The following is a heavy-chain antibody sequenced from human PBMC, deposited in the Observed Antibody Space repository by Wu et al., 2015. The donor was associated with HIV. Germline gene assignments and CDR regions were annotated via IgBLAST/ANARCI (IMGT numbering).Heavy chain of an antibody. V-gene: IGHV1-2*02. J-gene: IGHJ3*01. CDR2: INPNSSDT. CDR3: ARAYCSGGGCYSDAFDL. CDR1: GYTFTDYY. Sequence: QVQLVQSGAELKKPGASVKVSCKVSGYTFTDYYMHWVRQAPGLGLEWLGWINPNSSDTNYAQRFQGRVTMTRDTSLSTAYLELRRLRSDDTALYYCARAYCSGGGCYSDAFDLWGQGTVVTVSS. D-gene: IGHD2-15*01.